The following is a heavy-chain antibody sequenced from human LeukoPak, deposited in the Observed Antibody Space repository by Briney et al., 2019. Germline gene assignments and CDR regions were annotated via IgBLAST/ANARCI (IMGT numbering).Heavy chain of an antibody. D-gene: IGHD3-3*01. CDR3: AQTHYDFWSGYYTVWFDP. CDR2: IIPILGIA. V-gene: IGHV1-69*02. Sequence: SAKVSCKASGGTFSSYTISWVRQAPGQGLEWMGRIIPILGIANYAQKFQGRVTITADKSTSTAYMELSSLRSEDTAVYYCAQTHYDFWSGYYTVWFDPWGQGTLVTVSS. CDR1: GGTFSSYT. J-gene: IGHJ5*02.